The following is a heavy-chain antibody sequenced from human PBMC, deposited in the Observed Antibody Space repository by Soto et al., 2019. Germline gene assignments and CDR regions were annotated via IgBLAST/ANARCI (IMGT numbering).Heavy chain of an antibody. CDR1: GYTFTCYY. Sequence: ASVKVSCKASGYTFTCYYMHWVRQAPGQGLEWMGWINPNSGGTNYAQKFQGWVTMTRDTSISTAYMELSRLRSDDTAVYYCARDLRSGYSGYDYGGYYYYGMDVWGQGTTVTVSS. D-gene: IGHD5-12*01. J-gene: IGHJ6*02. CDR2: INPNSGGT. CDR3: ARDLRSGYSGYDYGGYYYYGMDV. V-gene: IGHV1-2*04.